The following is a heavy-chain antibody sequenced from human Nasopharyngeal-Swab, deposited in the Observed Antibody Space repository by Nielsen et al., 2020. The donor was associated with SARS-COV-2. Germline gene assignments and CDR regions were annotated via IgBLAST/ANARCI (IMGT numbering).Heavy chain of an antibody. J-gene: IGHJ5*02. Sequence: SETLSLTCTVSGGSISSSSYYWGWIRQPPGKGLEWIGSIYYSGSTYYNPSLKSRVTISVDTSKNQFSLKLSSVTAADTAVYYCARLPLGVVMTGWFDPWGQGTLVTVSS. CDR2: IYYSGST. CDR3: ARLPLGVVMTGWFDP. D-gene: IGHD2-15*01. V-gene: IGHV4-39*01. CDR1: GGSISSSSYY.